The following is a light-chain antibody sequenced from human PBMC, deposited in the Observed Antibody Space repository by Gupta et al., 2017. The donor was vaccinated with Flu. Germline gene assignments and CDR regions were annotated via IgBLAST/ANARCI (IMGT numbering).Light chain of an antibody. CDR2: TAS. Sequence: PATLSLSPGERATLSCRASQSVSNSLAWYQQKPGQAPRLLIHTASKRATGIPDRFNATGSGTDFILTIASLEPEDFAMYYCQQRTSWLFTFGQGTKLEIK. J-gene: IGKJ2*01. CDR1: QSVSNS. V-gene: IGKV3-11*01. CDR3: QQRTSWLFT.